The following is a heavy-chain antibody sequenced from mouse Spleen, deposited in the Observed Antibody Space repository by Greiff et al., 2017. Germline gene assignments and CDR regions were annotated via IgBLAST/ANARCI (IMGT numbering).Heavy chain of an antibody. CDR1: GYTFTDYN. CDR3: ARWDYGPWFAY. D-gene: IGHD2-4*01. J-gene: IGHJ3*01. CDR2: INPNNGGT. V-gene: IGHV1-18*01. Sequence: SGPELVKPGASVKIPCKASGYTFTDYNMDWVKQSHGKSLEWIGDINPNNGGTIYNQKFRGKATLTVDKSSSTAYMELRSLTSEDTAVYYCARWDYGPWFAYWGQGTLVTVSA.